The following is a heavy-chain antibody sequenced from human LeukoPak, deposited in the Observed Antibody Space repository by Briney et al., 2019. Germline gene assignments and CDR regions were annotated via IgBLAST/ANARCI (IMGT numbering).Heavy chain of an antibody. Sequence: SETLSLTCAVYGGSFSGYYWSWIRQPPGKGLEWIGEINHSGSTNYNPSLKSRVTISVDTSKNQFSLKLSSVTAADTAVYYCARDYNFWSGYPPAHAFDIWGQGTMVTVSS. CDR3: ARDYNFWSGYPPAHAFDI. CDR1: GGSFSGYY. D-gene: IGHD3-3*01. J-gene: IGHJ3*02. CDR2: INHSGST. V-gene: IGHV4-34*01.